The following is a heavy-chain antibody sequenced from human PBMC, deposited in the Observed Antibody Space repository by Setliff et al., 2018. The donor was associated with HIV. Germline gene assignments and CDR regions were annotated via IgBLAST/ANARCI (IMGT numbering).Heavy chain of an antibody. CDR3: ARDPLVGAPDYFDY. V-gene: IGHV3-43*01. Sequence: GGSLRLSCAASGFTFDDYTMHWVRQAPGKGLEWVSLISWDGDMTYYADSVKGRFTISRDFSDNTLYLQMNSLRPEDTAMYYCARDPLVGAPDYFDYWGQGTLVTV. CDR1: GFTFDDYT. J-gene: IGHJ4*02. D-gene: IGHD1-26*01. CDR2: ISWDGDMT.